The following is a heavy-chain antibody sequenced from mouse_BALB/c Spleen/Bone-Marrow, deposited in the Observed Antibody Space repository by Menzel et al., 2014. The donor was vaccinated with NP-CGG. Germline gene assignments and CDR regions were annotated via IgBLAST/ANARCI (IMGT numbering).Heavy chain of an antibody. J-gene: IGHJ3*01. CDR2: IDPYYGGI. V-gene: IGHV1-39*01. Sequence: VQLHQSGPELEKPGASVKISCKASGYSFTGYNMNWVKQTNGKSLEWIGNIDPYYGGISYNQKFKDKATLTVDKSSSTAYMQLKSLTSEDSAVYYCARSIEYRPLTYWGQGTLVTVSA. D-gene: IGHD2-14*01. CDR3: ARSIEYRPLTY. CDR1: GYSFTGYN.